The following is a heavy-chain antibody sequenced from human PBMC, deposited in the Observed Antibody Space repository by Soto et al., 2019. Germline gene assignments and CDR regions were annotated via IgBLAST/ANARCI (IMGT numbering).Heavy chain of an antibody. D-gene: IGHD1-26*01. CDR1: GGSISSYY. CDR2: IYYSGST. J-gene: IGHJ4*02. Sequence: SETLSLTCTVSGGSISSYYWSWIRQPPGKGLEWIGYIYYSGSTNYNPSLKSRVTISVDTSKNQFSLKLSSVTAADTAVYYCAREGIVGATTFDYWGQGIRVTVAS. V-gene: IGHV4-59*08. CDR3: AREGIVGATTFDY.